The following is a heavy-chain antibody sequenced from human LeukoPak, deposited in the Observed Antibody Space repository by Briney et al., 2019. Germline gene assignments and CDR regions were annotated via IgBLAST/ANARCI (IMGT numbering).Heavy chain of an antibody. CDR1: GYTFSSYG. CDR2: ISAYNGNT. D-gene: IGHD6-19*01. V-gene: IGHV1-18*01. J-gene: IGHJ1*01. Sequence: ASVKVSCKASGYTFSSYGISWVRQAPGQGLEWMGWISAYNGNTNYAQKLQGRVTMTTDTSTSTACMELRSLRSDDTAVYYCARDPAIAVAGKGYFLHWGQGTLVTVSS. CDR3: ARDPAIAVAGKGYFLH.